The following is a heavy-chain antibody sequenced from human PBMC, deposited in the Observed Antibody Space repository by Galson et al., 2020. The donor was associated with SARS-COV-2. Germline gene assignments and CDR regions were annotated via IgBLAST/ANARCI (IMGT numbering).Heavy chain of an antibody. J-gene: IGHJ4*02. CDR1: GYTFTSYG. CDR2: ISAYNGNT. V-gene: IGHV1-18*01. Sequence: ASVKVSCKASGYTFTSYGISWVRQAPGQGLEWMGWISAYNGNTNYAQKLQGRVTMTTDTSTSTAYMELRSLRSDDTAVYYCARGVLWFGVQGGFDYWGQGTLVTVSS. CDR3: ARGVLWFGVQGGFDY. D-gene: IGHD3-10*01.